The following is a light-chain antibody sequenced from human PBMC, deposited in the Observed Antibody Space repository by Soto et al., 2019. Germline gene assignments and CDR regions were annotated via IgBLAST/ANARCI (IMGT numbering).Light chain of an antibody. CDR2: ADS. V-gene: IGLV3-21*02. Sequence: SYELTQPPSVSVAPGQTAIVTCDGNNIGSNSVHWYQQKPGRAPVLVVYADSDRPSGVPERFSGSNSGNTATLTISRVEAGDEADYYCQVRDSSTDDLYVFGPGTKVTVL. CDR3: QVRDSSTDDLYV. J-gene: IGLJ1*01. CDR1: NIGSNS.